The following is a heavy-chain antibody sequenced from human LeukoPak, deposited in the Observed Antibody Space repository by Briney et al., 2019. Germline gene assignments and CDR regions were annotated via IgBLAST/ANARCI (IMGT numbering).Heavy chain of an antibody. Sequence: PSETLSLTCAVYGGSFSGYYWSWIRQPPGKGLEWIGEINHSGSTNYNPSLKSRVTISVDTSKNQFSLKLSSVTAADTAVYYCARGGDTSGHYYFEYFQHWGQGTLVTVSS. CDR3: ARGGDTSGHYYFEYFQH. CDR2: INHSGST. J-gene: IGHJ1*01. V-gene: IGHV4-34*01. D-gene: IGHD3-22*01. CDR1: GGSFSGYY.